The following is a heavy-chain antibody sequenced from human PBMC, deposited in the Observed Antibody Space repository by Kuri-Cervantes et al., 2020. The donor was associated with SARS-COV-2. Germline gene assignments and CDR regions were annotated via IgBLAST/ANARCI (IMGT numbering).Heavy chain of an antibody. Sequence: GESPKISCAASGFTFCSYGMHWVRQAPGKGLEWVAVISYDGSNKYYADSVKGRFTISRDNSKNTLYLQMNSLGAEDTAVYYCAKDWDYYDSSGYLDYWGQGTRVTCSS. D-gene: IGHD3-22*01. CDR1: GFTFCSYG. J-gene: IGHJ4*02. V-gene: IGHV3-30*18. CDR2: ISYDGSNK. CDR3: AKDWDYYDSSGYLDY.